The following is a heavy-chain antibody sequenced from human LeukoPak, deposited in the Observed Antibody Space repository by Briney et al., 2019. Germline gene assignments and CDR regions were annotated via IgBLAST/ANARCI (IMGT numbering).Heavy chain of an antibody. CDR3: AKDLRVDYGGKRTYYFDY. CDR2: NSGSGGST. V-gene: IGHV3-23*01. Sequence: PAGGSLRLSCAASGFTFSSYAMSWVRQAPGKGLEWVSANSGSGGSTYYADSVKGRFTISRDNSKNTLHLQMNSLRAEDTAVYYCAKDLRVDYGGKRTYYFDYWGQGTLVTVSS. CDR1: GFTFSSYA. J-gene: IGHJ4*02. D-gene: IGHD4-23*01.